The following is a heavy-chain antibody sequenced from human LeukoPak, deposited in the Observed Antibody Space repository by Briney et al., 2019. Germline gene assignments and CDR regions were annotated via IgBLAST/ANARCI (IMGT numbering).Heavy chain of an antibody. CDR3: ARDYGSGSYYLKFDY. V-gene: IGHV1-18*01. CDR2: ISAYNGNT. D-gene: IGHD3-10*01. CDR1: GYTFTSYG. Sequence: GASVKVSCKASGYTFTSYGISWVRQAPGQGLEWMGWISAYNGNTNYAQKLQGRVTMTTDTSTSTAYMELRSLRSDDTAGYYCARDYGSGSYYLKFDYWGQGTLVTVYS. J-gene: IGHJ4*02.